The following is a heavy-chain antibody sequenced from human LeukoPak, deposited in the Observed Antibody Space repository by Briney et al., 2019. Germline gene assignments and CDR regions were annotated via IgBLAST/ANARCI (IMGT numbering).Heavy chain of an antibody. V-gene: IGHV4-30-2*01. D-gene: IGHD3-10*01. J-gene: IGHJ5*02. CDR3: ARGGVYYYGSGSYVFDP. Sequence: PSETLSLTCAVSGGSISSGGYSWSWIRQPPGKGLEWIGYIYHSGSTYYNPSLKSRVTISVDRSKNQFSLKLSSVTAADTAVYYCARGGVYYYGSGSYVFDPWGQGTLVTASS. CDR2: IYHSGST. CDR1: GGSISSGGYS.